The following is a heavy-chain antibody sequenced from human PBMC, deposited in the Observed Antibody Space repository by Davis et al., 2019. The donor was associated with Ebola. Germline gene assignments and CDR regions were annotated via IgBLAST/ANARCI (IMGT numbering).Heavy chain of an antibody. J-gene: IGHJ4*02. D-gene: IGHD6-19*01. CDR1: GGSISSYY. V-gene: IGHV4-59*08. Sequence: SETLSLTCTVSGGSISSYYWSWIRQPPGKGLEWIGYIYYSGSTNYNPSLKSRVTISVDTSKNQFSLKLSSVTAADTAVYYCARHILEGSGCLDYWGQGTLVTVSS. CDR2: IYYSGST. CDR3: ARHILEGSGCLDY.